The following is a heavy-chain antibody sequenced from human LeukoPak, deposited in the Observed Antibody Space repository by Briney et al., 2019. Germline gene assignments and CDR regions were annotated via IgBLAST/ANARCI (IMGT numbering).Heavy chain of an antibody. V-gene: IGHV4-39*01. Sequence: SETLSLTCTVSGGSISSSDYYWGWIRQPPGKGLEWIGSLDYSRPTYYNPSLKSRVTISVDTSKNQFSLKLNSVTAADTAVYYCARQANYYFHMDVWGKGTTATVSS. CDR3: ARQANYYFHMDV. CDR1: GGSISSSDYY. CDR2: LDYSRPT. J-gene: IGHJ6*03.